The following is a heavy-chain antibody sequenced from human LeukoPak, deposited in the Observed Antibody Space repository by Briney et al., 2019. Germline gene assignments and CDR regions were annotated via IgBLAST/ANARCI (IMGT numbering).Heavy chain of an antibody. CDR1: VYTFTRYG. J-gene: IGHJ4*02. CDR3: ASSAKYYYDSSGYYDFDY. D-gene: IGHD3-22*01. Sequence: ASVKVSCKASVYTFTRYGISWVRQAPGQGLEGMGWISAYNGNTNYAQKLQGRVTMTTDTSTSTAYMELRSLRSDDTAVYYCASSAKYYYDSSGYYDFDYWGQGTLVTVSS. CDR2: ISAYNGNT. V-gene: IGHV1-18*01.